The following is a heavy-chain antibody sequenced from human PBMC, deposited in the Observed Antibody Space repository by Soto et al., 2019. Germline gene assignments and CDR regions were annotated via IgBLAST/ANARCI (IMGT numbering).Heavy chain of an antibody. CDR2: IYHSGST. V-gene: IGHV4-38-2*01. D-gene: IGHD6-13*01. CDR3: ASARSSSWYFDL. Sequence: ASETLSLTCAVSGYSISSGYYWGWIRQPPGKGLDWIGSIYHSGSTYYNPSLKSRVAISVDTSKNQFSLKLSSVTAADTAVYYCASARSSSWYFDLWGRGTLVTVSS. CDR1: GYSISSGYY. J-gene: IGHJ2*01.